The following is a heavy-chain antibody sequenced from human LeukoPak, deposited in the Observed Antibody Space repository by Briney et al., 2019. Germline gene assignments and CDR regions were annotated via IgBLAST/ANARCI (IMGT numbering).Heavy chain of an antibody. CDR3: ARELSTGIGYYYMDV. Sequence: GGSLRLSCAASGFTFDDYGMSWVRQAPGKGLEWVSGTNWNGGSTGYAGSVKGRFTISRDNAKNSLYLQVNSLRAEDTALYYCARELSTGIGYYYMDVWGKGTTVTVSS. D-gene: IGHD2-21*02. CDR1: GFTFDDYG. CDR2: TNWNGGST. V-gene: IGHV3-20*04. J-gene: IGHJ6*03.